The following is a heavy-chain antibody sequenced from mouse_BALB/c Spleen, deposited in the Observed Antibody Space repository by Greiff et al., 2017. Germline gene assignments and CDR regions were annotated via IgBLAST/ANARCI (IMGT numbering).Heavy chain of an antibody. CDR2: INHSTGYT. V-gene: IGHV1-7*01. CDR3: ANYGSRGACFDY. D-gene: IGHD1-1*01. CDR1: GYTFTSYW. J-gene: IGHJ3*01. Sequence: VQLQQSGAELAKPGASVKMSCKASGYTFTSYWMHWVKQRPGQGLEWIGYINHSTGYTEYNQKFKDKVTLTADKSSSTAYMQLSSLTSEDSAVYYCANYGSRGACFDYWGQGTLVTVSA.